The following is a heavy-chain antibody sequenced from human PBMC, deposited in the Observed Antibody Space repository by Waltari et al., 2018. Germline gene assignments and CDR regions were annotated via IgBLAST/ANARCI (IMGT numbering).Heavy chain of an antibody. CDR3: VRQVGTNWFDP. CDR2: IYPGDSDT. CDR1: GYPFTNYW. J-gene: IGHJ5*02. Sequence: EVQLVQSGAEVKKPGESLMISCQGSGYPFTNYWIGWVRQRPGKGLEWMGIIYPGDSDTTYSPSFEGQVTISADKSISIAYLQWSSLKASDTAMYYCVRQVGTNWFDPWGQGTLVTVSS. V-gene: IGHV5-51*01. D-gene: IGHD5-12*01.